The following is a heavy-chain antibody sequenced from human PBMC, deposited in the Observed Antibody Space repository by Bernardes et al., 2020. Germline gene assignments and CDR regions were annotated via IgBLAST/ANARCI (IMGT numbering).Heavy chain of an antibody. J-gene: IGHJ5*02. CDR2: IYYSGST. CDR1: GGSVSSGSYY. D-gene: IGHD3-3*01. Sequence: SETLSLTCTVSGGSVSSGSYYWSWIRQPPGKGLEWIGYIYYSGSTNYNPSLKSRVTISVDTSKNQFSLKLSSVTAADTAVYYCARVRITILMVDPWGQGTLVTVSS. V-gene: IGHV4-61*01. CDR3: ARVRITILMVDP.